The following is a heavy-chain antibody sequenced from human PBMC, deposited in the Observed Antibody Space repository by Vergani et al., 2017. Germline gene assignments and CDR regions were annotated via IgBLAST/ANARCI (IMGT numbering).Heavy chain of an antibody. V-gene: IGHV4-4*08. CDR3: ARSSGWYPYFDY. CDR1: GFTFSSYS. J-gene: IGHJ4*02. D-gene: IGHD6-19*01. Sequence: VQLVESEGGLVKSGGSLRLSCAASGFTFSSYSMNWVRQAPGKGLEWIGRIYTSGSTNYNPSLKSRVTISVDTSKNQFSLKLSSVTAADTAVYYCARSSGWYPYFDYWGQGTLVTVSS. CDR2: IYTSGST.